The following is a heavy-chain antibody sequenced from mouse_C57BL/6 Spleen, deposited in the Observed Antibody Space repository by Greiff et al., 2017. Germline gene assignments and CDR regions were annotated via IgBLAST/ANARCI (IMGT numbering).Heavy chain of an antibody. Sequence: EVKLMESGPGLVKPSQSLSLTCSVTGYSITSGYYWNWIRQFPGNKLEWMGYISYDGSNNYNPSLKNRISITRDTSKNQFFLKLNSVTTEDTATYYCARGGQLRLHFDYWGQGTTLTVSS. D-gene: IGHD3-2*02. V-gene: IGHV3-6*01. CDR1: GYSITSGYY. CDR3: ARGGQLRLHFDY. CDR2: ISYDGSN. J-gene: IGHJ2*01.